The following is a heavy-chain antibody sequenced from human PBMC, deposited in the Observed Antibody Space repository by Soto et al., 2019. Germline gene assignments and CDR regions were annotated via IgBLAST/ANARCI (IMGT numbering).Heavy chain of an antibody. D-gene: IGHD3-22*01. J-gene: IGHJ4*02. CDR1: GFTFSSYA. CDR2: ISYDGTNQ. CDR3: AREHDSSGYSFDY. Sequence: QGQVVESGGGVVQPGRSLRLSCAASGFTFSSYAMHWVRQAPGEGLEWVAVISYDGTNQYYADSVKGRFTISRDNSKNTRDLQMHSLTAEDTAVYYCAREHDSSGYSFDYWGQGTLVTVSS. V-gene: IGHV3-30-3*01.